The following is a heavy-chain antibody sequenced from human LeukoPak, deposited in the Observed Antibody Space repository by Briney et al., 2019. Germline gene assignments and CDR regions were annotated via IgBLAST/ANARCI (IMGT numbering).Heavy chain of an antibody. D-gene: IGHD2-2*01. CDR3: ARRLGYCSSTSCHGLGSDY. Sequence: SETLSLTCTVSGGSISSYYWGWIRQPPGKGLEWIGSIYHSGSTYYNPSLRSRVTISVDTSKNQFSLKLSSVTAADTAVYYCARRLGYCSSTSCHGLGSDYWGQGTLVTVSS. CDR1: GGSISSYY. J-gene: IGHJ4*02. V-gene: IGHV4-38-2*02. CDR2: IYHSGST.